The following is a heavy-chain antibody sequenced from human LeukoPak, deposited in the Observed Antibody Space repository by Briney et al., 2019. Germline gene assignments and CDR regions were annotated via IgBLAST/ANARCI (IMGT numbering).Heavy chain of an antibody. CDR2: IYYSGST. D-gene: IGHD2-15*01. V-gene: IGHV4-59*01. Sequence: PSETLSLTCTVSGGSISSYYWSWIRQPPGKGLEWLGYIYYSGSTNYNPSLKSRVTISVDTSKNQFSLKLSSVTAADTAVYYCARSRRVVVAAQYYFDYWGQGTLVTVSS. J-gene: IGHJ4*02. CDR3: ARSRRVVVAAQYYFDY. CDR1: GGSISSYY.